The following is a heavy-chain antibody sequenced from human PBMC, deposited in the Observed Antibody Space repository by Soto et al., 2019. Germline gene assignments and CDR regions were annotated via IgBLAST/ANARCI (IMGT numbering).Heavy chain of an antibody. Sequence: GGSLRLSCAASGFTFSSYGMHWVRQAPGKGLEWVAVISYDGSNKYYADSVKGRFTISSDNSKNTLYLQMNSLRAEDTAVYYCAKVNRPGFSSIAARDWFDPWGQGTLVTVSS. D-gene: IGHD6-6*01. J-gene: IGHJ5*02. CDR3: AKVNRPGFSSIAARDWFDP. CDR2: ISYDGSNK. CDR1: GFTFSSYG. V-gene: IGHV3-30*18.